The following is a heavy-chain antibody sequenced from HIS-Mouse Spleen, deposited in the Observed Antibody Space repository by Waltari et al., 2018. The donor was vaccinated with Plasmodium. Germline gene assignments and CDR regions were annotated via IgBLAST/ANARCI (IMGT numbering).Heavy chain of an antibody. D-gene: IGHD6-13*01. Sequence: QVQLQQWGAGLLKPSETLSLTCAVYGGSFSGYYWSWIRQPPGKGLEWIGEINHRGSTNYNPSLKSRVTISVDTSKNQFSLKLSSVTAADTAVYYCARVTAAGPRGSSYYYYGMDVWGQGTTVTVSS. V-gene: IGHV4-34*01. CDR1: GGSFSGYY. J-gene: IGHJ6*02. CDR3: ARVTAAGPRGSSYYYYGMDV. CDR2: INHRGST.